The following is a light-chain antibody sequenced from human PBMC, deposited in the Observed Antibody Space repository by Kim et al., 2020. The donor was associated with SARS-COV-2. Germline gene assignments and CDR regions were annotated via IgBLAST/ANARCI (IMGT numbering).Light chain of an antibody. V-gene: IGLV3-19*01. Sequence: ALGKTVGITCQGDGLRRYHSSWYQQKSGPSPVLFMSGKNTRPSGIPDRFSGSSSRNTASLPITGAQAEDEADYYCDSRDSSSDHVLFGGGTQLTVL. J-gene: IGLJ3*02. CDR1: GLRRYH. CDR3: DSRDSSSDHVL. CDR2: GKN.